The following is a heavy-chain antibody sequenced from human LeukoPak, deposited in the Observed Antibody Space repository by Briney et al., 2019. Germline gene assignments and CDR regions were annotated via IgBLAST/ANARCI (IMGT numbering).Heavy chain of an antibody. CDR3: ATYAVAGTEY. J-gene: IGHJ4*02. Sequence: GRSLRLSCAASGFTFSTYSMNWVRQAPGKGLEWVSYISSSSTTIYHAASVKGRFTISRDNAKNSLYLQMNSLRDEDTAMYYCATYAVAGTEYWGQGTLLTVSS. CDR1: GFTFSTYS. CDR2: ISSSSTTI. V-gene: IGHV3-48*02. D-gene: IGHD6-19*01.